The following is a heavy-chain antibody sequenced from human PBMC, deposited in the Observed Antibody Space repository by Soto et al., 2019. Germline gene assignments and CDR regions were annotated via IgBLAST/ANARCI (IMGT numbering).Heavy chain of an antibody. CDR2: TRNKVNSFTT. Sequence: EVQLVESGGGLVQPGGSLRLSCAASGFTFSDHYMDWVRQAPGKGLEWVGRTRNKVNSFTTEYAASVKGRFTIFRDDSKDSLYLQMSSLKTEDTAVYYCARELMTTVTDYDSWGQGTLVTVSS. V-gene: IGHV3-72*01. CDR3: ARELMTTVTDYDS. J-gene: IGHJ4*02. CDR1: GFTFSDHY. D-gene: IGHD4-17*01.